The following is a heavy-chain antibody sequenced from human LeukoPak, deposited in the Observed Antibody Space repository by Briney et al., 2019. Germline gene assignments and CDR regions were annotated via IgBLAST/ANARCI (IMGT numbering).Heavy chain of an antibody. CDR1: GLTFSSSV. CDR2: ISKDGSNK. V-gene: IGHV3-30*18. Sequence: GGSLRLSCAASGLTFSSSVIHWVRQGPGKGLEWVAVISKDGSNKYYADSVKGRFTISRDNSKNTLYLQMNSLRAEDTAVYYCAKQLNSDWIIDYWGQGTLVTVSS. CDR3: AKQLNSDWIIDY. J-gene: IGHJ4*02. D-gene: IGHD6-19*01.